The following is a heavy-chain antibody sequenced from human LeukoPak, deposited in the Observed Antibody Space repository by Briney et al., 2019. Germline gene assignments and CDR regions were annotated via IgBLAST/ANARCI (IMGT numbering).Heavy chain of an antibody. D-gene: IGHD2-21*01. CDR3: AKAPVTSCRGAYCYPFDS. J-gene: IGHJ4*02. Sequence: GGSLRLSCAASGFTFSSYEMNWVRQAPGKGLEWVSYISSSGSTIYYADSVKGRFTISRDNAKNTLYLQMNSLRAEDAAVYFCAKAPVTSCRGAYCYPFDSWGQGTLVTVSS. V-gene: IGHV3-48*03. CDR2: ISSSGSTI. CDR1: GFTFSSYE.